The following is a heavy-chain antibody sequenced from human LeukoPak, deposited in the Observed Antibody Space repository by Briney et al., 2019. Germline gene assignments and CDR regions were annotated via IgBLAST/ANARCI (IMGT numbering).Heavy chain of an antibody. CDR3: AKDLYGGIVALDY. CDR1: GFTFSSYG. Sequence: PRGSLRLSCAAPGFTFSSYGMHWVRQAPGKGLEWVAFIRYDGSNKYYADSVKGRFTISRDNSKNTLYLQMNSLRAEDTAVYYCAKDLYGGIVALDYWGQGTLVTVSS. V-gene: IGHV3-30*02. J-gene: IGHJ4*02. D-gene: IGHD4-23*01. CDR2: IRYDGSNK.